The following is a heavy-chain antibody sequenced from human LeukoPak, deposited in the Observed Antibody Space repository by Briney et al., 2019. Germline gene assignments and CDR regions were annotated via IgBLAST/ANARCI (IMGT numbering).Heavy chain of an antibody. Sequence: GTSLRLSCAASGFTFSHYAMLWVRQAPGKGLEWVAFLSYDGSYKDYADSVKGRFTISRDNPQNTLHLQMNSLRAGDTAVYYCAKCGGGLGANNDDFLDYWGQGTLVTVSS. CDR3: AKCGGGLGANNDDFLDY. CDR2: LSYDGSYK. V-gene: IGHV3-30*18. D-gene: IGHD1-26*01. CDR1: GFTFSHYA. J-gene: IGHJ4*02.